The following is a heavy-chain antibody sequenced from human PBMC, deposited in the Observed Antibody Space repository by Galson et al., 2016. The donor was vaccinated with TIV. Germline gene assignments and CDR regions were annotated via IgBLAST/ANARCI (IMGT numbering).Heavy chain of an antibody. CDR1: GFTFNNYA. Sequence: SLRLSCAASGFTFNNYAIHWVRQAPGKGLEWVSTIAGGAYTYYADSVKGRFTISRDNSKNTLYLQMSSLRAEDTAVYSCAKDSEPHPMGSDWHYWGQGTLVTVSA. V-gene: IGHV3-23*01. D-gene: IGHD6-19*01. J-gene: IGHJ4*02. CDR3: AKDSEPHPMGSDWHY. CDR2: IAGGAYT.